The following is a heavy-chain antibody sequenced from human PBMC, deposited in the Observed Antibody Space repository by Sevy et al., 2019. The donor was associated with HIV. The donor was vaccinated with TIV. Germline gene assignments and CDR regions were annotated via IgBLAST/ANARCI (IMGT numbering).Heavy chain of an antibody. CDR1: GFTFGDYA. Sequence: GGSLRVSCTASGFTFGDYAMSWFRQAPGKGLEWVGFIRSKAYGGTTEYAASVKGRFTISRDDSKSIAYLQMNSLKTEDTAVYYCTRDRYFDWLPPGGMDVWGQGTTVTVSS. D-gene: IGHD3-9*01. V-gene: IGHV3-49*03. CDR3: TRDRYFDWLPPGGMDV. CDR2: IRSKAYGGTT. J-gene: IGHJ6*02.